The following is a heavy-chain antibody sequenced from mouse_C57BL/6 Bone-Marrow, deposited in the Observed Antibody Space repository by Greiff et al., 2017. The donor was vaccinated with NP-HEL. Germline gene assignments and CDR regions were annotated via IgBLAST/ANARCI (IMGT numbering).Heavy chain of an antibody. CDR1: GYTFTGYW. V-gene: IGHV1-9*01. CDR2: ILPGSGST. J-gene: IGHJ3*01. Sequence: QVQLKESGAELMKPGASVKLSCKATGYTFTGYWIEWVKQRPGHGLEWIGEILPGSGSTNYNEKFKGKATFTADTSSNTAYMQLSSLTTEDSAIYYCARRDYVYYDYDGPFAYWGQGTLVTVSA. CDR3: ARRDYVYYDYDGPFAY. D-gene: IGHD2-4*01.